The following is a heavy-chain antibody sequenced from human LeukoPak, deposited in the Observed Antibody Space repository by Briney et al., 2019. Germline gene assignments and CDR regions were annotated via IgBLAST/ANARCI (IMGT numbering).Heavy chain of an antibody. D-gene: IGHD6-13*01. CDR1: GYSISSGYY. CDR3: ARWLPAAGYSFDY. Sequence: PSETLPLTCVVSGYSISSGYYWGWIRQPPGKGLEWIANIYHSGSAYYNPSLKSRVTTSLDTSKNQFSLNLTSVTAADTAVYYCARWLPAAGYSFDYWGQGTLVTVSS. CDR2: IYHSGSA. V-gene: IGHV4-38-2*01. J-gene: IGHJ4*02.